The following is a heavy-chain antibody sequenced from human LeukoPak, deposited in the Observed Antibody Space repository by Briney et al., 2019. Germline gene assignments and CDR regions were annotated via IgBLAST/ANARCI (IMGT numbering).Heavy chain of an antibody. D-gene: IGHD2-15*01. Sequence: GGSLRLSCAGSGFTFSSYWMSWVRQAPGKGLEWVTNIKQDGSEKYYADSVKGRFTISRDNAKNSLYLQMNSLRAEDTAVYYCARDMVGAATDAFDIWGQGTMVTVSS. CDR1: GFTFSSYW. V-gene: IGHV3-7*03. CDR2: IKQDGSEK. CDR3: ARDMVGAATDAFDI. J-gene: IGHJ3*02.